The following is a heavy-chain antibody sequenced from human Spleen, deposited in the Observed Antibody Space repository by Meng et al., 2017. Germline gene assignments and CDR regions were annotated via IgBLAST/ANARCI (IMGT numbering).Heavy chain of an antibody. CDR1: GFTFSSYW. Sequence: GESLKISCAASGFTFSSYWMSWVRQAPGKGLEWVANIKQDGSEKYYADSVKGRFTISRDNSKNTLYLQMTSLRVEDTAVYYCSKEIRPNDYWGQGTRVTVSS. CDR2: IKQDGSEK. CDR3: SKEIRPNDY. V-gene: IGHV3-7*03. J-gene: IGHJ4*02.